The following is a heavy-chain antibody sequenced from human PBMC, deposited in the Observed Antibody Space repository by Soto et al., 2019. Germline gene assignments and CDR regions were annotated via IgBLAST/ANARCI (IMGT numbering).Heavy chain of an antibody. CDR2: ISSDGSSV. V-gene: IGHV3-74*01. CDR3: TRGASGYGNFDY. CDR1: GFSFSTW. Sequence: EVQLVESGGGVVQPGVSLRLSCAASGFSFSTWMNWVRQAPGKGLVWLSRISSDGSSVTYAHSVKGRFIISRDNAKSTLYLLLNSLTPEDTAVYYCTRGASGYGNFDYWGQGVLLTVSS. J-gene: IGHJ4*02. D-gene: IGHD5-12*01.